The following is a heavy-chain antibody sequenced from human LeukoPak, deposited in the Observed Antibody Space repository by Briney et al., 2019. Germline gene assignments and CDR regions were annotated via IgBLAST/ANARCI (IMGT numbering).Heavy chain of an antibody. J-gene: IGHJ6*02. V-gene: IGHV1-18*01. Sequence: GASVKVSCTVSGGSITSSGIYWNRQAPGQGLEWMGWISAYNGNTNYAQKLQGRVTMTTDTSTSTAYMELRSLRSDDTAVYYCATGLRVTAGDSYYYYGMDVWGQGTTVTVSS. CDR1: GGSITSSG. CDR2: ISAYNGNT. D-gene: IGHD2-21*02. CDR3: ATGLRVTAGDSYYYYGMDV.